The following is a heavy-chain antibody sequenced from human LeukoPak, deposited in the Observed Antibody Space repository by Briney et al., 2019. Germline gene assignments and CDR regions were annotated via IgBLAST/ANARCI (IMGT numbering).Heavy chain of an antibody. J-gene: IGHJ4*02. D-gene: IGHD1-26*01. Sequence: QSGGSLRLSCAASGFTFSTYGMSWVRQAPGKGLEWVSAISGSGGSTYYADSVKGRFTISRDNSKNTLYLQMNSLRAEDTAVYYCARDTSGSYSGFDYWGQGTLVTVSS. V-gene: IGHV3-23*01. CDR1: GFTFSTYG. CDR2: ISGSGGST. CDR3: ARDTSGSYSGFDY.